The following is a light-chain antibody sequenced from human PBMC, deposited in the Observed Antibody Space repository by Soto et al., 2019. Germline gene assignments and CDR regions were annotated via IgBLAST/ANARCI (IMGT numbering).Light chain of an antibody. V-gene: IGKV3-11*01. CDR1: QSFRGL. CDR3: QQTNSITIT. Sequence: EVVLTQSPVTLSLSPGERATLSCRASQSFRGLLAWYQQKPGQAPRLFIYDAYNRATGIPPRFSGSGSGTDFTLTISSLKPEDFATYYCQQTNSITITFGQGTRLEIK. J-gene: IGKJ5*01. CDR2: DAY.